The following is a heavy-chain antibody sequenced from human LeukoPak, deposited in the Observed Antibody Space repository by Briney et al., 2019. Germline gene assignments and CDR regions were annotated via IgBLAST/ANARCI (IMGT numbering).Heavy chain of an antibody. CDR1: GGSISSSNYY. D-gene: IGHD2-2*01. J-gene: IGHJ4*02. CDR3: ARLLIYCSSTSCHFDY. CDR2: IYYSGIT. Sequence: PSETLSLTCTVSGGSISSSNYYWGWIRQPPGKGLEWIGSIYYSGITYHNPSLKSRVTISVETSNNQFSLKLSSVTAADTAMYYCARLLIYCSSTSCHFDYWGQGTLVTVSS. V-gene: IGHV4-39*01.